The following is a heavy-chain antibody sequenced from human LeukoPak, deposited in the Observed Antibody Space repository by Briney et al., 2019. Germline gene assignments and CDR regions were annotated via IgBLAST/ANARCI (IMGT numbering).Heavy chain of an antibody. D-gene: IGHD3-16*01. J-gene: IGHJ4*02. Sequence: SETLSLTCTVSGGSISSSSYYWGWIRQPPGKGLEWIGSIYHSGSTYYNPSLKSRVTISVDTSKNQFSLKLSSVTAADTAVYYCARGPPGRFRDGLGTLVYWGQGTLVTVSS. CDR1: GGSISSSSYY. V-gene: IGHV4-39*07. CDR2: IYHSGST. CDR3: ARGPPGRFRDGLGTLVY.